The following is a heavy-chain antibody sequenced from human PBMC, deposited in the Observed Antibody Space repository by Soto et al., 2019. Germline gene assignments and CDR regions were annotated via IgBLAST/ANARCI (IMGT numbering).Heavy chain of an antibody. J-gene: IGHJ4*02. CDR2: INPITGGT. CDR3: ARNYYDSSDRDYLDY. V-gene: IGHV1-2*02. CDR1: GYTFTSYY. D-gene: IGHD3-22*01. Sequence: ASVKVSCKXSGYTFTSYYIHWVGQALGQGLEWMGWINPITGGTNYTPKFQGRVTMTRDTSITTAYMELSRLRSDDTAVYYCARNYYDSSDRDYLDYWGQGTPVTVSS.